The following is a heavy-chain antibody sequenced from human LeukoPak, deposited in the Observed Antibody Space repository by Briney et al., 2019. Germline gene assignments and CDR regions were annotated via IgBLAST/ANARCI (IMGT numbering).Heavy chain of an antibody. CDR3: AKDVGNYYDSSGYLRTMPFDC. Sequence: GGSLRLSCAACGFTFTSYAMNWVRQARGKGLECLLGISASGGSTYYADSVKGRFTISRDNSKNTLYLQMNSLRAEDTAVYYCAKDVGNYYDSSGYLRTMPFDCWGQGTLVTVSS. J-gene: IGHJ4*02. CDR1: GFTFTSYA. D-gene: IGHD3-22*01. V-gene: IGHV3-23*01. CDR2: ISASGGST.